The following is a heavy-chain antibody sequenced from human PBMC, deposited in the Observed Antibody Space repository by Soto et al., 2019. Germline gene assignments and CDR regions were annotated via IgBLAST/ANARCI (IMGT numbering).Heavy chain of an antibody. V-gene: IGHV3-30-3*01. J-gene: IGHJ4*02. CDR2: ISYDGNTN. CDR3: ARDALSPSGGCYS. D-gene: IGHD6-19*01. CDR1: GFMFSRYA. Sequence: QEQLVESGGGVVQPGKSLRLSCAASGFMFSRYAMHWVRQAPGKGLEWVGVISYDGNTNYYADSVKGRFTISRDSSKNTLYLQMDSLRVEDTAVYYCARDALSPSGGCYSWGQGTLVTVSS.